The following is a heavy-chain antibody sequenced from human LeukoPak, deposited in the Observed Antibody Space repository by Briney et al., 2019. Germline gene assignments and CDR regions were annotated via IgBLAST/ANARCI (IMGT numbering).Heavy chain of an antibody. CDR1: GFTFSSFA. CDR3: AKLENSGSPPGFDY. J-gene: IGHJ4*02. CDR2: ITNNGGST. V-gene: IGHV3-64*02. Sequence: GGSLRLSCAASGFTFSSFAMHWVRQAPGKGLEYVSGITNNGGSTNYADSVKGRFTISRDNSKNTLYLQMGSLRPDDMAVYYCAKLENSGSPPGFDYWGQGTLVTVSS. D-gene: IGHD1-26*01.